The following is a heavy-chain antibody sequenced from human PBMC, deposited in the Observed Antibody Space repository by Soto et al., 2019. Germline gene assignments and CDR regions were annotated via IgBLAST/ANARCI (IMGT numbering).Heavy chain of an antibody. V-gene: IGHV4-30-2*01. CDR1: GGSISSGGYS. CDR3: ASERSGNGMDV. Sequence: QLQLQESGSGLVKPSQTLSLTCAVSGGSISSGGYSWNWIRQPPGKGLEWIGFIYHGGSTYYYPSLKSRVTISLDRSKNQFSLKLSSVTAADTAVYYCASERSGNGMDVWGQGTTVTVS. CDR2: IYHGGST. J-gene: IGHJ6*02.